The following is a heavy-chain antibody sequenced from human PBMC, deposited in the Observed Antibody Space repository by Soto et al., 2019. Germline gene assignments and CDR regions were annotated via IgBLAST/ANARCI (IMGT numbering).Heavy chain of an antibody. CDR3: ARSDYCGGDCYAFLDY. V-gene: IGHV1-69*12. CDR2: LIPILGTA. CDR1: GGTFRSYA. Sequence: QVQLVQSGAEVKQPGSSVRVSCKTSGGTFRSYAFSWVRQAPGQGLEWMGGLIPILGTANYAQKLQGRLAIIADESTSTDYMELSSLRSEDTAVYYCARSDYCGGDCYAFLDYWGQGTLVTVPS. J-gene: IGHJ4*02. D-gene: IGHD2-21*02.